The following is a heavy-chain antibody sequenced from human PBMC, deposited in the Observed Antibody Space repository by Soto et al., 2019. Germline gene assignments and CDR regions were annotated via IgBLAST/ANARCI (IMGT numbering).Heavy chain of an antibody. CDR2: LWAGGNIR. V-gene: IGHV3-33*01. D-gene: IGHD6-13*01. Sequence: QVQLVESGGNVVQPGRSLRLSCAASGFSFSSHGMHWVRQAPGKGLEWVAHLWAGGNIRYYAYSVKGRFTISSDHSKNTLSLQMDSLGAEDTAVYYCARDAQQLANYGMDAWGPGTAVTVSS. J-gene: IGHJ6*02. CDR1: GFSFSSHG. CDR3: ARDAQQLANYGMDA.